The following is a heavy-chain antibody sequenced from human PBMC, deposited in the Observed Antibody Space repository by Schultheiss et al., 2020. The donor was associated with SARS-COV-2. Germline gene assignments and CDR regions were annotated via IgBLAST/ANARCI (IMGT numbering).Heavy chain of an antibody. CDR1: GFTFSRYG. Sequence: GGSLRLSCAASGFTFSRYGMSWVRQAPGKGLEWVSAISGSGGSTYYADSVKGRFTISRDNSKNTLYLQMNSLRAEDTAVYYCAKGVRGSSFTYFDYWGQGTLVTVSS. V-gene: IGHV3-23*01. J-gene: IGHJ4*02. CDR2: ISGSGGST. CDR3: AKGVRGSSFTYFDY. D-gene: IGHD6-6*01.